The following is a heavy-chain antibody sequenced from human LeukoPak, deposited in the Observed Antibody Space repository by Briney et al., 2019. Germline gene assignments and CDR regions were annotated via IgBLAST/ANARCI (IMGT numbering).Heavy chain of an antibody. CDR3: AKDHWFRQLDEFYFDY. Sequence: PGGSLRLSCAASGFTFSNYGMSWVRQAPGKGLEWVSTISGSGGSTYYADSVKGRFTISRDNSKNTLYLQMNSLRAEDTAVYYCAKDHWFRQLDEFYFDYWGLGTLVTVSS. J-gene: IGHJ4*02. V-gene: IGHV3-23*01. CDR1: GFTFSNYG. CDR2: ISGSGGST. D-gene: IGHD6-6*01.